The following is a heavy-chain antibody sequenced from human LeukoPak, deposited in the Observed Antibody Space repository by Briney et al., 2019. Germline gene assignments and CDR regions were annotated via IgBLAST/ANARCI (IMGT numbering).Heavy chain of an antibody. D-gene: IGHD3-10*01. V-gene: IGHV1-69*13. Sequence: GASVRVSCKASGGTFISYAISWVRQAPGQGLEWMGGIIPIFGTANYAQKFQGRVTITSDESTSTAYMELSSLRSEDTAVYYCARGELPPSYYFDYWGQGTLVTVSS. CDR2: IIPIFGTA. CDR1: GGTFISYA. J-gene: IGHJ4*02. CDR3: ARGELPPSYYFDY.